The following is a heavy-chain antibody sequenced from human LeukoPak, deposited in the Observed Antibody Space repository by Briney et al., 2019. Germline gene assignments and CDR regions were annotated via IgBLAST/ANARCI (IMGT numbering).Heavy chain of an antibody. Sequence: GGSLRLSCAASGFTFSSYAMHWVRQALGKGLEWVAVISYDGSNKYYADSVKGRFTISRDNSKNTLYLQMNSLRAEDTAVYYCAREHLGATTLFYFDYWGQGTLVIVSS. CDR1: GFTFSSYA. J-gene: IGHJ4*02. V-gene: IGHV3-30*04. CDR3: AREHLGATTLFYFDY. CDR2: ISYDGSNK. D-gene: IGHD1-26*01.